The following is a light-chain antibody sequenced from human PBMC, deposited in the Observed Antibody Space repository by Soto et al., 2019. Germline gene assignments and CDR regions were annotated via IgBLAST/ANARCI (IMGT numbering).Light chain of an antibody. CDR3: QKTHSTPRK. CDR2: AAS. Sequence: IHMTQSPSSLSASGGERVTIGCRASQSISTFLNWYQQKPGNAPSLLIYAASGLQSGVPSRFSGSRSGPDFTLTINSLQPEDFATYYCQKTHSTPRKFGPRTKVDIK. J-gene: IGKJ3*01. CDR1: QSISTF. V-gene: IGKV1-39*01.